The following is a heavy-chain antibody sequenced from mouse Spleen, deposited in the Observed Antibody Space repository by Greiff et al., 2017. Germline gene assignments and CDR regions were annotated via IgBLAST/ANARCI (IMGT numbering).Heavy chain of an antibody. CDR1: GYSITSGYY. J-gene: IGHJ2*01. V-gene: IGHV3-6*01. D-gene: IGHD2-13*01. Sequence: EVKLMESGPGLVKPSQSLSLTCSVTGYSITSGYYWNWILQFPGNKLEWMGYISYDGSNNYNPSLKNRISITRDTSKNQFFLKFNSVTTEDTSTYNCARGTVTSDFDYGGQGTTLTVSS. CDR3: ARGTVTSDFDY. CDR2: ISYDGSN.